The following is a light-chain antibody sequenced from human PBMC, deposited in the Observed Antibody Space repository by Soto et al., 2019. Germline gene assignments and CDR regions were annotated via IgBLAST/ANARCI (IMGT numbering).Light chain of an antibody. CDR3: QQRKT. CDR1: HIVSSS. V-gene: IGKV3-11*01. CDR2: DAP. J-gene: IGKJ4*01. Sequence: LLFTLFQAPLSLSPGLRATLSCRSSHIVSSSLACYQQKPGQAPRLLVSDAPNRATGVPARFSGSGSGTDFTLTISSPEPADFAVYYCQQRKTFGGGTMVDIK.